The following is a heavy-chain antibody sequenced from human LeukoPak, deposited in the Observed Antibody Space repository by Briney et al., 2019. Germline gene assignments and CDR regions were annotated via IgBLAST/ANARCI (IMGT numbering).Heavy chain of an antibody. V-gene: IGHV3-9*01. J-gene: IGHJ3*02. CDR3: AKDYGTLGAFDI. CDR1: GFTFDDYA. Sequence: GRSLRLSCAASGFTFDDYAMHWVRQAPGKGLEWVSGISWNSGSIGYADSVKGRFTISRDNAKNSLYLQMNSLRAEDTALYYCAKDYGTLGAFDIWGQGTMVTVSS. D-gene: IGHD3-16*01. CDR2: ISWNSGSI.